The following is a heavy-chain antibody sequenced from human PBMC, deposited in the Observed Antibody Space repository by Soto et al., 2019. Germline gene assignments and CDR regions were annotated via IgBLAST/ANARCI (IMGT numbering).Heavy chain of an antibody. V-gene: IGHV4-61*01. CDR1: GGSVSSESHY. CDR2: IYYTGST. CDR3: ARDQYDFRSGSYYYAMEV. J-gene: IGHJ6*02. Sequence: QVQLQESGPGLVKPSETLSLTCTVSGGSVSSESHYWSWIRRTPGKGPEWIGYIYYTGSTNYNPSLKGRVTMSVDTSRDQVSLRLRSVTRADTAVYYCARDQYDFRSGSYYYAMEVWGQGTKVTVSS. D-gene: IGHD3-3*01.